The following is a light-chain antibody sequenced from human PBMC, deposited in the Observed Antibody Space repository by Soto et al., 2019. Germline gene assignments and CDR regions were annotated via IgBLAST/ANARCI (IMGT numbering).Light chain of an antibody. V-gene: IGKV3-20*01. J-gene: IGKJ1*01. Sequence: EVLLTQSPGTLSLSPGERATLSCRASQSVSSNYLAWYQQKSGQAPRLLIYGASNRATGIPDRFSGSGSGTAFTLTIRRLEPEDVAVYYCQQYDTSPRTFGQGTKVEFK. CDR3: QQYDTSPRT. CDR1: QSVSSNY. CDR2: GAS.